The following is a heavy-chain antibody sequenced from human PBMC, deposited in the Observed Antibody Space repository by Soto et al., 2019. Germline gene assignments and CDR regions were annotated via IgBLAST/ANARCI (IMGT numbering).Heavy chain of an antibody. V-gene: IGHV3-21*01. D-gene: IGHD2-21*01. Sequence: EVPLVESGGGLVKPGGSLRLSCAASGFTFSSFSMNWVRQAPGKGLEWVASISSTSSNIYHADSLKGRFTISRDNAQNSLYLQMNSLRAEVTAVYYCAGSPPWTPLFRGGMDVWGPGTTVIVAS. CDR2: ISSTSSNI. J-gene: IGHJ6*02. CDR1: GFTFSSFS. CDR3: AGSPPWTPLFRGGMDV.